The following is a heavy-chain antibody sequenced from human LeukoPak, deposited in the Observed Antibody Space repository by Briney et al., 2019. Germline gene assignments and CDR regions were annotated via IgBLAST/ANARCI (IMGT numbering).Heavy chain of an antibody. V-gene: IGHV4-61*02. CDR1: GGSISSGTNY. Sequence: SETLSLTCTVSGGSISSGTNYWTWIRPPAGKGLEWIGRIYTSGSTNYNPSLKSRVTMSVDTSKNQFSLKLSSVTAADTAVYYCARGGDLWFGEEDYYYMDVWGKGTTVTISS. CDR3: ARGGDLWFGEEDYYYMDV. CDR2: IYTSGST. D-gene: IGHD3-10*01. J-gene: IGHJ6*03.